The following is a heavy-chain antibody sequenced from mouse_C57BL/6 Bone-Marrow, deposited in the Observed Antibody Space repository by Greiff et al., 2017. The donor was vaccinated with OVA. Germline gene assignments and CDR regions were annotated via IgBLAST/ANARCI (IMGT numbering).Heavy chain of an antibody. Sequence: EVQLQQSGAELVKPGASVKLSCTASGFNIKDYYMHWVKQRTEQGLEWIGRIDPEDGETKYAPKFQGKATITADTSSNTAYLQLSSLTSEDTAVYYCAPITTIVACEGTYWYFDVWGTGTTVTVSS. V-gene: IGHV14-2*01. CDR2: IDPEDGET. CDR3: APITTIVACEGTYWYFDV. D-gene: IGHD1-1*01. CDR1: GFNIKDYY. J-gene: IGHJ1*03.